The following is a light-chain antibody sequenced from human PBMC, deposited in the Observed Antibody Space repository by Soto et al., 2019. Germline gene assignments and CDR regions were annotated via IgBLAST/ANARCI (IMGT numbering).Light chain of an antibody. J-gene: IGKJ4*01. CDR2: GAS. CDR3: QQLNTYPVT. CDR1: QSVSSSY. V-gene: IGKV3-20*01. Sequence: EIELTQSPVTLSLSPGERATLSCRASQSVSSSYLAWYQQKPGQAPRLLIYGASTRATGIPARFSGSGSGTDFTLSISSLQPEDFATYYCQQLNTYPVTFGGGTKVDIK.